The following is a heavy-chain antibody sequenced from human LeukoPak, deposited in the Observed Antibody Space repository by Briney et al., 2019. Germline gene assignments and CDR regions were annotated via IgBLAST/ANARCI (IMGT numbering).Heavy chain of an antibody. V-gene: IGHV3-7*01. CDR2: TKHDGSEK. J-gene: IGHJ4*02. CDR1: GFSFSTYW. CDR3: ARTKGAMPFDS. D-gene: IGHD2-2*01. Sequence: GGSLRLSCAASGFSFSTYWMSWVRQTPGKGLEWVANTKHDGSEKYYVDSVKDRFTISRDTAKDSLYLQMNSLRAEDTAVYYCARTKGAMPFDSWGQGTLVTVSS.